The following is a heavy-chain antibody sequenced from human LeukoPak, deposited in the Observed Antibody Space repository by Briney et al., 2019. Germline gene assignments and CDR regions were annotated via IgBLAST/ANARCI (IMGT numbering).Heavy chain of an antibody. CDR1: GGTFSSYA. D-gene: IGHD5-24*01. CDR3: ASSPVEMATSSFGP. Sequence: ASVKVSCKASGGTFSSYAISWVRQAPGQGLEWMGGIIPIFGTANYAQKFQGRVTITTDESTSTAYMELSSLRSEDTAVYYCASSPVEMATSSFGPWGQGILVTVSS. CDR2: IIPIFGTA. V-gene: IGHV1-69*05. J-gene: IGHJ5*02.